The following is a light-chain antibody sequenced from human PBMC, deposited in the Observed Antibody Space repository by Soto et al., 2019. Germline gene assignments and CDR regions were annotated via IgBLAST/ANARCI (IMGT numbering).Light chain of an antibody. Sequence: DIQMTQSPSSLSASVGDRVTITCRTSQRIGTHLNWYHEKPGKAPKLLIYAASSLQSGFPSRFSGSGSGTDLTLPISSLQPEDFATYYCQQSYSNPWTFGQGTNGEIQ. V-gene: IGKV1-39*01. CDR2: AAS. J-gene: IGKJ1*01. CDR1: QRIGTH. CDR3: QQSYSNPWT.